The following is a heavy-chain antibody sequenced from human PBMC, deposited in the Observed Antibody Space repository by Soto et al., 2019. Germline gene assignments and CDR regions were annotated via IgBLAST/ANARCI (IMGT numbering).Heavy chain of an antibody. CDR1: GFTVSSNY. V-gene: IGHV3-53*01. J-gene: IGHJ3*02. D-gene: IGHD6-19*01. Sequence: PGGSLRLSCAASGFTVSSNYMSWVRQAPGKGLEWVSVIYSGGSTYYADSVKGRFTISRDNSKNTLYLQMNSLRAEDTAVYYCARIAVAEGDAFDIWGQGTMVTVSS. CDR2: IYSGGST. CDR3: ARIAVAEGDAFDI.